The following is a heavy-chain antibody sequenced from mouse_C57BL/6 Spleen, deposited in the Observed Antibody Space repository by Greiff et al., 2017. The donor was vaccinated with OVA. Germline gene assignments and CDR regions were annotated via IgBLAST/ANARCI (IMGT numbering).Heavy chain of an antibody. CDR3: ARADYYGSQFAY. V-gene: IGHV2-6*03. CDR1: GFSLTSYG. D-gene: IGHD1-1*01. CDR2: LWSDGST. J-gene: IGHJ3*01. Sequence: VKLMESGPGLVAPSQSLSITCTVSGFSLTSYGVHWVRQPPGKGLEWLVVLWSDGSTTYNSALKSRLSISKDNSKSQVFLKMNSLQTDDTAMYYCARADYYGSQFAYWGQGTLVTVSA.